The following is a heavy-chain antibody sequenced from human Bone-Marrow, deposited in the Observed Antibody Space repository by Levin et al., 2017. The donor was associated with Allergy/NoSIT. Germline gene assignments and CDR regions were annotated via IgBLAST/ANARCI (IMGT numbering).Heavy chain of an antibody. CDR2: ISAYNGNT. J-gene: IGHJ5*02. CDR3: ARDSGSPGWFDP. Sequence: GESLKISCKASGYTFTSYGISWVRQAPGQGLEWMGWISAYNGNTNYAQKLQGRVTMTTDTSTSTAYMELRSLRSDDTAVYYCARDSGSPGWFDPWGQGTLVTVSS. CDR1: GYTFTSYG. D-gene: IGHD1-26*01. V-gene: IGHV1-18*01.